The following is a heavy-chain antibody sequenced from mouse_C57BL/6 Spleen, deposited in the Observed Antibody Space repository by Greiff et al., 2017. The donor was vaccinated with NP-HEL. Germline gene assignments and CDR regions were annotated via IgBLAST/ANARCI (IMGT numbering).Heavy chain of an antibody. CDR1: GYTFTSYW. CDR3: TREVNLSQRFAY. Sequence: EVQLQQSGTVLARPGASVKMSCKTSGYTFTSYWMHWVKQRPGQGLEWIGAIYPGNSDTSYNQKFKGKAKLTAVTSASTAYMELSSLTNEDSAVYYCTREVNLSQRFAYWGQGTLVTVSA. CDR2: IYPGNSDT. J-gene: IGHJ3*01. D-gene: IGHD1-1*01. V-gene: IGHV1-5*01.